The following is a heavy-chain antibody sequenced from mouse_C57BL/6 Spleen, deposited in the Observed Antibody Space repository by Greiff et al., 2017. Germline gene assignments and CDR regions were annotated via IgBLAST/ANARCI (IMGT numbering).Heavy chain of an antibody. CDR1: GFSLTSYG. Sequence: QVQLKESGPGLVAPSQSLSITCTVSGFSLTSYGVHWVRQPPGKGLEWLVVIWSDGSTTYNSALKSRLSISKDNSKSQVFLKMNSLQTDDTAMYYCARHGGYSNYGNYFDYWGQGTTLTVSS. CDR2: IWSDGST. CDR3: ARHGGYSNYGNYFDY. D-gene: IGHD2-5*01. V-gene: IGHV2-6-1*01. J-gene: IGHJ2*01.